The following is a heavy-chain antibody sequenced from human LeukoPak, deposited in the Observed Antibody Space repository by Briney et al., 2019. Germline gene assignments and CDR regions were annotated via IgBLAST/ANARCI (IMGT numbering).Heavy chain of an antibody. J-gene: IGHJ6*03. V-gene: IGHV2-5*02. CDR3: AHTASTYDSRSSYSNYYYMDV. D-gene: IGHD3-3*01. CDR2: IYWDDDK. CDR1: GFSVSTSGVG. Sequence: SGPTLVKPTQTLTLTCTFSGFSVSTSGVGVGWIRQPPGKALEWLALIYWDDDKRYSPALKTRLTITKDTSKNQVVLTVTNMDPVDTATYYCAHTASTYDSRSSYSNYYYMDVWGKGTTVTVSS.